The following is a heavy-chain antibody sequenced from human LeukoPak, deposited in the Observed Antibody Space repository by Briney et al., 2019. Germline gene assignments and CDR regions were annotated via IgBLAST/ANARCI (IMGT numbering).Heavy chain of an antibody. D-gene: IGHD6-19*01. V-gene: IGHV1-2*02. CDR2: INPNSGGT. Sequence: ASVKVSCTASGYTFSGYYLHWVRQAPGQGLEWMGWINPNSGGTNYAQKFQGRVTMTRDTSISTAYMELSRLRSDDTAVYYCACDYYTSGWYGYWGQGTLVTVSS. CDR1: GYTFSGYY. CDR3: ACDYYTSGWYGY. J-gene: IGHJ4*02.